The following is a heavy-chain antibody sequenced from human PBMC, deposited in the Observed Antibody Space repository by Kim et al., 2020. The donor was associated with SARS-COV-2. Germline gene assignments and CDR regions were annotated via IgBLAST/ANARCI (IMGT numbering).Heavy chain of an antibody. D-gene: IGHD1-1*01. V-gene: IGHV4-59*13. Sequence: SETLSLTCTVSGGSISSYYWSWIRQPPGKGLEWIGYIYYSGSTNYNPSLKSRVTISVDTSKNQFSLKLSSVTAADTAVYYCARGTPDGYNSGGFDYWGQGTLVTVSS. CDR3: ARGTPDGYNSGGFDY. CDR2: IYYSGST. J-gene: IGHJ4*02. CDR1: GGSISSYY.